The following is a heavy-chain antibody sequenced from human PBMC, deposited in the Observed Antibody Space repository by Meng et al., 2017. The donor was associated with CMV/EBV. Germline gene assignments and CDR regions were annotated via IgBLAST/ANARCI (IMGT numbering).Heavy chain of an antibody. D-gene: IGHD3-22*01. Sequence: SETLSLTCAVYGGSFSGYYWSWIRQPPGKGLEWIGEINHSGRTNYNPSLKSRVTISVDTSKNQFSLKLSSVTAADTAVYYCARVCYYDSSGYYYEGAYYFDYWGQGTLVTVSS. J-gene: IGHJ4*02. CDR1: GGSFSGYY. CDR2: INHSGRT. CDR3: ARVCYYDSSGYYYEGAYYFDY. V-gene: IGHV4-34*01.